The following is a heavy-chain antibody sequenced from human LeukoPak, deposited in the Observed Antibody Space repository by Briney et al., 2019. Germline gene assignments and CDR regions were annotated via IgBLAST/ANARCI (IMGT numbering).Heavy chain of an antibody. Sequence: SVKVSFKASGYTFTSYYMHWVRPAPGQGLEWMGIINPSGGSTSYPQKFQGRVTITRDTSTSTVYMELSSLRSEDTGVYYCARSPRIVGATLYFDYWGQGTLVTVSS. CDR3: ARSPRIVGATLYFDY. V-gene: IGHV1-46*01. CDR1: GYTFTSYY. J-gene: IGHJ4*02. CDR2: INPSGGST. D-gene: IGHD1-26*01.